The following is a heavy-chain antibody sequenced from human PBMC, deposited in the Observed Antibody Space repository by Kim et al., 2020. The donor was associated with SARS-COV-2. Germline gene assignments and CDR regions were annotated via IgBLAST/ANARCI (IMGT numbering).Heavy chain of an antibody. CDR2: IGTAGDT. CDR1: GFTFSSYD. CDR3: ARAQVSDILTGSYYYYGMDV. V-gene: IGHV3-13*01. J-gene: IGHJ6*02. D-gene: IGHD3-9*01. Sequence: GGSLRLSCAASGFTFSSYDMHWVRQATGKGLEWVSAIGTAGDTYYPGSVKGRFTISRENAKNSLYLQMNSLRAGDTAVYYCARAQVSDILTGSYYYYGMDVWGQGTTVTVSS.